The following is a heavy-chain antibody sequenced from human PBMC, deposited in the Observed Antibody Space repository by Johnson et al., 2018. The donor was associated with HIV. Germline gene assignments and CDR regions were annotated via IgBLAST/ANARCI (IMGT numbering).Heavy chain of an antibody. J-gene: IGHJ3*02. CDR2: ISYDGSNK. Sequence: VQLVESGGGVVQPGRSLRLSCAASGFTFNSYAMHWVRQAPGKGLEWVAVISYDGSNKYYADSVKGRFTISRDNSKNTLYLQMNSLRDEDTAVYHCARDRIVGADYDAFDIWGQGTMVTVSS. CDR3: ARDRIVGADYDAFDI. D-gene: IGHD1-26*01. V-gene: IGHV3-30*04. CDR1: GFTFNSYA.